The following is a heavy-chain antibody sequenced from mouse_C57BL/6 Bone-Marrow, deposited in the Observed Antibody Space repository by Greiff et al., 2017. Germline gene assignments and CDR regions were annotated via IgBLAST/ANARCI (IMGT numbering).Heavy chain of an antibody. D-gene: IGHD2-5*01. J-gene: IGHJ3*01. V-gene: IGHV1-18*01. CDR2: INPNNGGT. Sequence: VQLQQSGPELVKPGASVKIPCKASGYTFTDYNMDWVKQSHGKSLEWIGDINPNNGGTIYNQKFKGKATLTVDKSSSTAYMELRSLTSEDTAVYYCARREAYYSNLWFAYWGQGTLVTVSA. CDR1: GYTFTDYN. CDR3: ARREAYYSNLWFAY.